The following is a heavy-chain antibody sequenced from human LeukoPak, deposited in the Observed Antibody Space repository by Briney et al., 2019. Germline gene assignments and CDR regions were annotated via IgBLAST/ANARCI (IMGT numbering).Heavy chain of an antibody. CDR3: ARRERSGAWFFDL. J-gene: IGHJ2*01. CDR2: IYPGDSDT. CDR1: GYTFTNYW. D-gene: IGHD5-12*01. V-gene: IGHV5-51*01. Sequence: GESLLISCKGSGYTFTNYWIGWVRQMPGEGLEWMGIIYPGDSDTTYSPSFQGQVTISADKSISTAYLQWSSLKASDTAMYYCARRERSGAWFFDLWGRGTLVTVSS.